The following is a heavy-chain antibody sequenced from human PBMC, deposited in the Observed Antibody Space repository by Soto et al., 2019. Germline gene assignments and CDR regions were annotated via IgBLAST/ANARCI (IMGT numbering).Heavy chain of an antibody. V-gene: IGHV4-4*02. CDR3: ARNGVYSLGS. CDR1: GGSISSDNW. D-gene: IGHD4-17*01. J-gene: IGHJ5*02. CDR2: VYRSGST. Sequence: QVQLQESGPGLVKPSGTLSLTCAVSGGSISSDNWWNWVRQPPGQGLEWIGEVYRSGSTNYDPSLKGRVTISIDMSKNPCSLTLTSVTAADTAMYYCARNGVYSLGSWGQGTLVTVSS.